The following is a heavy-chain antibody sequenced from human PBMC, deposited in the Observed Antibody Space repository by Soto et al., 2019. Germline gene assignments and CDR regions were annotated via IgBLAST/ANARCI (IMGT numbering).Heavy chain of an antibody. CDR1: GFTFSSYW. CDR3: AGLRWWGRGLGPSFDY. V-gene: IGHV3-7*01. D-gene: IGHD3-10*01. J-gene: IGHJ4*02. Sequence: GGSLRLSCAASGFTFSSYWMSWVRQAPGKGLEWVANIKQDGSEKYYVDSVKGRFTISRDNAKNSLYLQMNSLRAEDTAVYYCAGLRWWGRGLGPSFDYWGQGTLVTVSS. CDR2: IKQDGSEK.